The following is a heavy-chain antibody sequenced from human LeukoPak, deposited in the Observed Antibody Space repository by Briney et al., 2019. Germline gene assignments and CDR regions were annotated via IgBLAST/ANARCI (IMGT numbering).Heavy chain of an antibody. J-gene: IGHJ4*02. V-gene: IGHV7-4-1*02. D-gene: IGHD2-15*01. CDR1: GYTFTNYP. CDR3: ARDTYCSGGRCYSRVGY. Sequence: ASVKVSCKASGYTFTNYPMNWARQAPGQGLEWMGWINTNTGNPTYAQGFTERFVFSWDTSVNTAYLQINSLKPEDTAVYFCARDTYCSGGRCYSRVGYWGQGTVVTVSS. CDR2: INTNTGNP.